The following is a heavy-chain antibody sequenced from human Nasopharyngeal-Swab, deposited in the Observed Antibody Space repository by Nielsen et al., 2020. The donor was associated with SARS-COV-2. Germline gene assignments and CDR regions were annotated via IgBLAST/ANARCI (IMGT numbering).Heavy chain of an antibody. CDR3: ATSYYYGSGSYYTFSYYYGMDV. CDR2: IDPSGSYT. D-gene: IGHD3-10*01. J-gene: IGHJ6*02. V-gene: IGHV5-10-1*01. Sequence: VRQLPGKGLAWVGRIDPSGSYTNYSPSFQGHVTISADKSISTAYLQWSSLKASDTAMYYCATSYYYGSGSYYTFSYYYGMDVWGQGTTVTVSS.